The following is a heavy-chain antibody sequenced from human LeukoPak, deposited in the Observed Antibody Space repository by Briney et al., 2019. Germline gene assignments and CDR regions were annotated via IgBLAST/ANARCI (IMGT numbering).Heavy chain of an antibody. CDR3: AGGDRNGWYFDY. CDR1: GFNFNIYW. V-gene: IGHV3-74*01. Sequence: TGGSLRLSCAAPGFNFNIYWIHWVRHAPGKGLVWVSRINPDGTSTSHADSVRGRFTISRDNAKNSLYLQMNSLRAEDTALYYCAGGDRNGWYFDYWGQGTLVTVSS. D-gene: IGHD6-19*01. J-gene: IGHJ4*02. CDR2: INPDGTST.